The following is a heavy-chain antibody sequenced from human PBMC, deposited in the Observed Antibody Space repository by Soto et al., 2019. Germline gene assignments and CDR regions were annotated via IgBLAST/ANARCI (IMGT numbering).Heavy chain of an antibody. D-gene: IGHD6-19*01. CDR1: GFTFSSYW. V-gene: IGHV3-7*01. CDR3: VTAVAGRGGFDY. J-gene: IGHJ4*02. Sequence: GGSLRLSCAVSGFTFSSYWMSWVRRAPGQGLEWLANIKQDGTETYYVDSVKGRFTISRDNAENSLYLQLNSLRDGDTAVYYCVTAVAGRGGFDYWGQGTLVTVSS. CDR2: IKQDGTET.